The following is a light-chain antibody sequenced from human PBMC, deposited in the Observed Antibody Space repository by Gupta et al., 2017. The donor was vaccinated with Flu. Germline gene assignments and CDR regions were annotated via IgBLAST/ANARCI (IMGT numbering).Light chain of an antibody. J-gene: IGLJ1*01. Sequence: SYVLTQPPSVSVAPGQTARLTCGGNNIGSKTVHWYQQRPGQAPVLIVYDDSARPSGIPERISGSNSGNTATLTISRVEAGDEADDYCQVWDSSSDHPCVFGTGTKVTVL. CDR3: QVWDSSSDHPCV. CDR1: NIGSKT. CDR2: DDS. V-gene: IGLV3-21*02.